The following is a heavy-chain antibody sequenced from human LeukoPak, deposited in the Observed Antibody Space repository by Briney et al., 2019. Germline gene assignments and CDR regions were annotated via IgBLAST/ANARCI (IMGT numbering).Heavy chain of an antibody. V-gene: IGHV4-39*07. CDR1: GGSISSSSYY. CDR2: IYYSGST. J-gene: IGHJ6*03. Sequence: PSETLSLTCTVSGGSISSSSYYWGWIRQPPGKGLEWIGSIYYSGSTYYNPSLKSRVTISVDTSKNQFSLKLSSVTAADTAVYYCARSSSSWFSPYYYMDVWGKGTTVTVSS. D-gene: IGHD6-13*01. CDR3: ARSSSSWFSPYYYMDV.